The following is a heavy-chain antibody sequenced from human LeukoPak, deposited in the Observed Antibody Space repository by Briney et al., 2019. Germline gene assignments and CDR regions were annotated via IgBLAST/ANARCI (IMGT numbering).Heavy chain of an antibody. V-gene: IGHV3-21*01. CDR1: GFTFSSYS. CDR2: ISSSSSYI. Sequence: GGSLRLSCAASGFTFSSYSMNWVRQAPGKGLEWVSSISSSSSYIYYADSVKGRFTISRDNAKNSLYLQMNSPRAEDTAVYYCARNSALYSYGFYYYYGMDVWGQGTTVTVSS. D-gene: IGHD5-18*01. J-gene: IGHJ6*02. CDR3: ARNSALYSYGFYYYYGMDV.